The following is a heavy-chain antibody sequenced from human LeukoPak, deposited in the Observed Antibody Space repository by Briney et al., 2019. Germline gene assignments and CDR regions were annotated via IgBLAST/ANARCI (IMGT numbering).Heavy chain of an antibody. V-gene: IGHV1-2*02. D-gene: IGHD4-17*01. CDR2: INPNSGGT. Sequence: ASVKVSCKASEYTFTGYYMHWVRQAPGQGLEWMGWINPNSGGTNYAQKFQGRVTMTTDTSTSTAYMELRSLRSDDTAVYYCAVTLTTFCFDYWGQGTLVTVSS. J-gene: IGHJ4*02. CDR3: AVTLTTFCFDY. CDR1: EYTFTGYY.